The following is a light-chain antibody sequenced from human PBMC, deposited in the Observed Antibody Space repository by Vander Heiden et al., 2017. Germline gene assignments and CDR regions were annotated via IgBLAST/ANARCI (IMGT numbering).Light chain of an antibody. CDR3: QQRSNWIT. V-gene: IGKV3-11*01. CDR2: DAS. J-gene: IGKJ5*01. Sequence: EIVLTQSPATPSLSPGERATLPCRASQSVSNYLAWYQQKAGQAPRLIIYDASNRANGIPDRFSGSGSGTDFTLTISSLEPEDFAVYYWQQRSNWITFGQGTRLEIK. CDR1: QSVSNY.